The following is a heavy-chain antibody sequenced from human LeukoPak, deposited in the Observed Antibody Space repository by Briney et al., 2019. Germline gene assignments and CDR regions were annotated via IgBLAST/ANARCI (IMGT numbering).Heavy chain of an antibody. D-gene: IGHD5-18*01. V-gene: IGHV3-21*06. J-gene: IGHJ4*02. Sequence: GESLRLSCAASGFKFNTHNLNWVRQAPGKGLEWVSSISSGSKYILYADSVKGRFTVSRDNAKSSVYLQMNSLRAEDTAVYYCARRRRTGIQLWPSQRNPFDYWGQGTLVTVSS. CDR3: ARRRRTGIQLWPSQRNPFDY. CDR2: ISSGSKYI. CDR1: GFKFNTHN.